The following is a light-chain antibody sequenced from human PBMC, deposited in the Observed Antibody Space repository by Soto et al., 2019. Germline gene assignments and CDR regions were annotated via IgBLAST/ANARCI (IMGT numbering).Light chain of an antibody. CDR2: LGS. V-gene: IGKV2-28*01. Sequence: IVMTQSPLSRPVTPGDPASISCSSSQILLHSNGYTYLDWYLQKPGQSPQLLIYLGSNRASGVPDRFSGSGSGTDFTLKISRVEAEDVGIYYCMQALQTRTFGQGTKVDIK. CDR3: MQALQTRT. CDR1: QILLHSNGYTY. J-gene: IGKJ1*01.